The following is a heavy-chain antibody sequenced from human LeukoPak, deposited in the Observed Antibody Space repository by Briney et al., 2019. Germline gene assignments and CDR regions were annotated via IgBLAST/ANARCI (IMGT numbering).Heavy chain of an antibody. CDR3: ALLWFGELWTKDY. J-gene: IGHJ4*02. D-gene: IGHD3-10*01. CDR2: INPKRGGT. V-gene: IGHV1-2*06. CDR1: GYSFTDYY. Sequence: GASVKVSCKASGYSFTDYYMHWVRQAPGQGLEWMGRINPKRGGTNYAQKFQGRVTLTRDTSISTAHMELSRLTSDDMAVYYCALLWFGELWTKDYWGQGTLVTVSS.